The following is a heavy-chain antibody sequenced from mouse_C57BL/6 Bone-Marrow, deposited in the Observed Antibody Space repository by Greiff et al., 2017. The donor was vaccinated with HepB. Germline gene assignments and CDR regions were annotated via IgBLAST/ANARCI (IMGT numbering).Heavy chain of an antibody. CDR2: ISDGGSYT. J-gene: IGHJ4*01. D-gene: IGHD1-1*01. V-gene: IGHV5-4*01. Sequence: EVQLQESGGGLVKPGGSLKLSCAASGFTFSSYAMSWVRQTPEKRLEWVATISDGGSYTYYPDNVKGRFTISRDNAKNNLYLQMSHLKSEDTAMYYCARGTPITTVVATRNMDYWGQGTSVTVSS. CDR3: ARGTPITTVVATRNMDY. CDR1: GFTFSSYA.